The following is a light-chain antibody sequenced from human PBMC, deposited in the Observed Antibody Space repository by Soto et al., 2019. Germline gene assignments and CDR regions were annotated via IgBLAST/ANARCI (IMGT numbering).Light chain of an antibody. CDR3: SSYTSRSTLVA. Sequence: QSVLTQPASVSGSPGQSITISCTGTSSDVGAYNYVSWYQQHPGEAPKLIIYGVTNRPSGVSYRFSGSKSDYTASLTISGLQAEDEADYYCSSYTSRSTLVAFGGGTKLTVL. CDR1: SSDVGAYNY. CDR2: GVT. V-gene: IGLV2-14*01. J-gene: IGLJ2*01.